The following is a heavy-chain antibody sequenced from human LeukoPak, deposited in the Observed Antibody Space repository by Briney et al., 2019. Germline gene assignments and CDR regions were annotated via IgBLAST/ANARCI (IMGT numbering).Heavy chain of an antibody. V-gene: IGHV1-8*03. J-gene: IGHJ4*02. CDR3: ARGTRYFDWLLGD. D-gene: IGHD3-9*01. Sequence: ASVKVSCKASGYTFTSYDINWVRQATGQGLEWMGWMNPNSGNTGYAQKFQGRVTITRNTSISTAYMELSSLRSEDTAVYYCARGTRYFDWLLGDWGQGTLVTVSS. CDR2: MNPNSGNT. CDR1: GYTFTSYD.